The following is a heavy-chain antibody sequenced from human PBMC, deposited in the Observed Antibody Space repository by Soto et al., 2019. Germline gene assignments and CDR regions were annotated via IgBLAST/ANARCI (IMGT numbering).Heavy chain of an antibody. D-gene: IGHD6-19*01. CDR3: AKNRAQWLVPTNFNYGLDL. V-gene: IGHV1-8*01. J-gene: IGHJ6*02. CDR1: GYIFSNFD. CDR2: MNPNSGNT. Sequence: QVQLVQSGAEVKKPGASVKVSCKASGYIFSNFDINWVRQAAGQGLEWMGWMNPNSGNTGYAQKFQGRVIMTNNAPISTPYMELSSLASDDTAVYYCAKNRAQWLVPTNFNYGLDLWGQGTKVTVSS.